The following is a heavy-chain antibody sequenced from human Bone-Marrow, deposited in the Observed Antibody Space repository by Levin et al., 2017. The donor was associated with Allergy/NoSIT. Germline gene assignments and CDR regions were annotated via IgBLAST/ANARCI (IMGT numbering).Heavy chain of an antibody. Sequence: SETLSLTCTVSGVSISSSTSYWGWIRRPPGRELEWIGSIIYSASTYYHPSLKSRVTISIDTSKRQISLTLCSLTAADTAIYYWSMDVNSITSSKAWGQGTLVTVSS. J-gene: IGHJ5*02. CDR1: GVSISSSTSY. CDR3: SMDVNSITSSKA. D-gene: IGHD6-6*01. CDR2: IIYSAST. V-gene: IGHV4-39*01.